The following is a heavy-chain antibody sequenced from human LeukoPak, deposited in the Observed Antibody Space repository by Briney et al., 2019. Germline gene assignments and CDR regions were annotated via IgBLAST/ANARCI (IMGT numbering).Heavy chain of an antibody. V-gene: IGHV4-4*08. Sequence: SETLSLTCSVSGDSLSSYSWSWVRQPPGRGLEWIEYVYYSGRTIYNPSLRSRVTVSLDTSKNQFSMKLTSVTAADTAVYYCTGDYGSGSYRFVYWGQGTLVTVSS. CDR1: GDSLSSYS. D-gene: IGHD3-10*01. CDR2: VYYSGRT. J-gene: IGHJ4*02. CDR3: TGDYGSGSYRFVY.